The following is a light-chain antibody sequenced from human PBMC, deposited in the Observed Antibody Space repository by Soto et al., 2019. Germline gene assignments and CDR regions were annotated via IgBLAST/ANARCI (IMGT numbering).Light chain of an antibody. CDR2: GAS. J-gene: IGKJ1*01. Sequence: EIVMTQSPATLSVSPGERATLSCRASQSVSSNLAWYQQKPAQAPRLLIYGASTRATGIPARFSGSGSGTEFTLTISSLQSEDFAVYYCQQYNNWPPWTVRQGTKVEIK. CDR1: QSVSSN. CDR3: QQYNNWPPWT. V-gene: IGKV3-15*01.